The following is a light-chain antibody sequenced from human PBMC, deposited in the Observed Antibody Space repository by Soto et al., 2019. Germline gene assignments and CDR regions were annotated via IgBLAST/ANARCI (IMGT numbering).Light chain of an antibody. J-gene: IGLJ3*02. CDR1: SGSVSITSY. CDR2: STN. V-gene: IGLV8-61*01. Sequence: QTVVPQEPSISVSPGGTVTLTCGLTSGSVSITSYPSWFQQTPGQAPRTLIYSTNTRSSGVSDRFSGSILGSKAALTITGAQAADESHYYCALYLGGGITVFGGGTQLTVL. CDR3: ALYLGGGITV.